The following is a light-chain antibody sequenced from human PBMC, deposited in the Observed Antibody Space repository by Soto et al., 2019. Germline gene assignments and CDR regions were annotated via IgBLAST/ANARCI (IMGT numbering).Light chain of an antibody. CDR3: QQRSKWPGALT. CDR1: QSVSGY. CDR2: DAS. J-gene: IGKJ4*01. V-gene: IGKV3-11*01. Sequence: EIVLTQSPATLSLSPGDRATLSCRASQSVSGYLAWYQQRPGQAPRLLIYDASNRATGIPARFSGSGSGTDFTLTISSLEPEDFAVYYCQQRSKWPGALTFGGGTKVEIK.